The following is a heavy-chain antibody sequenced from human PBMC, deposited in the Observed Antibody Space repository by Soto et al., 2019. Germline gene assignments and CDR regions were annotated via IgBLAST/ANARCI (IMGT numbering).Heavy chain of an antibody. J-gene: IGHJ3*02. V-gene: IGHV1-2*04. Sequence: GASVKVSCKASGYTFPGYYMHWVRQAPGQGLEWMGWINPNSGGTNYAQKFQGWVTMTRDTSISTAYMELSRLRSDDTAVYYCARPENNDYGPLFDAFDIWGQGTMVNVSS. CDR3: ARPENNDYGPLFDAFDI. D-gene: IGHD4-17*01. CDR1: GYTFPGYY. CDR2: INPNSGGT.